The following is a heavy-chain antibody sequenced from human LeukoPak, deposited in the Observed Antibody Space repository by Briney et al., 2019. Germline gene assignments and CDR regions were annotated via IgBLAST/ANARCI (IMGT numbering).Heavy chain of an antibody. Sequence: PSETLSLTCAVYGGSFSGYYWNWIRQPPGKGLEWIGEINHSGSTNYNPSLKSRVTISVDTSKNQFSLKLSSVTAADTAVYYCARGGATMVRGDHGYWGQGTLVTVSS. CDR2: INHSGST. CDR3: ARGGATMVRGDHGY. CDR1: GGSFSGYY. J-gene: IGHJ4*02. V-gene: IGHV4-34*01. D-gene: IGHD3-10*01.